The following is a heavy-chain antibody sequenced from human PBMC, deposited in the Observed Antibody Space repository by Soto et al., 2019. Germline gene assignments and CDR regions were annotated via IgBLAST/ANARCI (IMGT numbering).Heavy chain of an antibody. CDR2: INHSGST. Sequence: PSETLSLTCAVYGGSFSGYYWSWIRQPPGKGLEWIGEINHSGSTNYNPSLKSRVTISVDTSKNQFSLKLSSVTAADTAVYYCADKKPSTNWGRGTLVTVSS. CDR3: ADKKPSTN. V-gene: IGHV4-34*01. J-gene: IGHJ4*02. CDR1: GGSFSGYY.